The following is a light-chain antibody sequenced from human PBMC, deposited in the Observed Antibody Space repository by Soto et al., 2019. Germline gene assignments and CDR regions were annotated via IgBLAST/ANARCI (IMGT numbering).Light chain of an antibody. CDR1: QSISSY. CDR3: QQRFRTPFT. CDR2: AAS. Sequence: DIQMTQSPSSLSASVGDRVNITCRASQSISSYLNWYQQKPGKAPKLLVYAASRLQNGVPSRFSGTGSGTDFTLTISSLQPEDFATYYCQQRFRTPFTFGPGNKLDIK. J-gene: IGKJ3*01. V-gene: IGKV1-39*01.